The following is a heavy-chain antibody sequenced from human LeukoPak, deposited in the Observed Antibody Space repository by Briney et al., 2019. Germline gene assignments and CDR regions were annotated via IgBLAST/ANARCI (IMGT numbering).Heavy chain of an antibody. CDR2: ISGGGEST. Sequence: PGGSLRLSCVASEFTFSSHAMNWVRQAPGKGLEWVSSISGGGESTYYADSVKGRFTVSRDNSKNTWYLQINSLRGEDTAVYYCAKGKYSSGGVPDYWGQGTLVTVSS. J-gene: IGHJ4*02. CDR1: EFTFSSHA. D-gene: IGHD6-19*01. V-gene: IGHV3-23*01. CDR3: AKGKYSSGGVPDY.